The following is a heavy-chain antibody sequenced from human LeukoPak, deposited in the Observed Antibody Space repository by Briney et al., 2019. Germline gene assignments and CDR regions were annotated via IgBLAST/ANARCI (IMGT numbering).Heavy chain of an antibody. D-gene: IGHD2-2*02. CDR3: ARGGRYCSSTSCYTQPRDFDY. V-gene: IGHV1-8*01. Sequence: ASVKVSCKASGYTFTSYDINWVRQATGQGLEWMGWMNPNSGNTGYAQKFQGRVTMTSSTSISTAYMELSSLRSEDTAVYYCARGGRYCSSTSCYTQPRDFDYWGQGTLVTVSS. CDR2: MNPNSGNT. CDR1: GYTFTSYD. J-gene: IGHJ4*02.